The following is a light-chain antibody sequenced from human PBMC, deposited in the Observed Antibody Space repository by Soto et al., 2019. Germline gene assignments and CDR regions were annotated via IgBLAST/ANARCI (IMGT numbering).Light chain of an antibody. Sequence: EIVMTQSPATLSVSPGERATLSCRASQSVSSNLAWYQQKPGQAPRLLIYGASTRATGVPTWFSGSGSGTDYTLTISSLQFEDFAVYYCQQYNNWPPTFGQGTKV. CDR3: QQYNNWPPT. J-gene: IGKJ1*01. V-gene: IGKV3-15*01. CDR1: QSVSSN. CDR2: GAS.